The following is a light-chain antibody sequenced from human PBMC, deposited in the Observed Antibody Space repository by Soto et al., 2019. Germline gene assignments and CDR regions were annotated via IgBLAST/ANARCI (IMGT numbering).Light chain of an antibody. V-gene: IGLV2-14*01. Sequence: QSALTQPASVSGSPGQSITISCTGTSRDVGGYNYVSWYQQHPGKAPKLMIYEVSNRHSGVSHRFSGSQSGNTASLTISGLQAEDEADYYCSSYTRSSTLVFGTGTKVTVL. CDR3: SSYTRSSTLV. CDR1: SRDVGGYNY. CDR2: EVS. J-gene: IGLJ1*01.